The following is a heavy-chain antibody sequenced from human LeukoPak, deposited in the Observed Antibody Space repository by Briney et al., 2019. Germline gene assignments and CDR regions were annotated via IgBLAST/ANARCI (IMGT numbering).Heavy chain of an antibody. CDR3: VTRMDV. V-gene: IGHV3-64D*06. J-gene: IGHJ6*02. CDR1: GFTFSSYA. Sequence: TGGSLRLSCSASGFTFSSYAMHWVRQAPGKGLDYVSAISSNGGSTYYADSVKGRFTISRDDSKNTLYLQMSSLRADDTAVYYCVTRMDVWGQGTTVTVSS. CDR2: ISSNGGST.